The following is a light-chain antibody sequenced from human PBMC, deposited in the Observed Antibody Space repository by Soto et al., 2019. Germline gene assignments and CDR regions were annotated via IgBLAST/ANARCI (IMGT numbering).Light chain of an antibody. CDR1: QSVTSN. CDR2: DAS. CDR3: QQYSSTPHT. J-gene: IGKJ2*01. V-gene: IGKV3-15*01. Sequence: ETVMTQSLVTLSVSPGERATLSCRASQSVTSNLAWYQQQPGQAPRLLIYDASTRATGVPARFSGSGSGTEFTLSISSLQSEDSAVYYCQQYSSTPHTFGQGTNLEIK.